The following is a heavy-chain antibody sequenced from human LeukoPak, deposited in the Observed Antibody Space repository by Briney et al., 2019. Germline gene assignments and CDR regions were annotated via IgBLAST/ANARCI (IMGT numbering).Heavy chain of an antibody. CDR2: ITGSGTNI. CDR1: GFTFSSYS. V-gene: IGHV3-48*01. Sequence: GGSLRLSCAASGFTFSSYSINWVRQAPGKGLEWVSYITGSGTNIYYADSVKGRFTISRDNAKNSVSLQMNTLRGEDTAVYFCARVRHYSLDYWGQGTLVTVSS. J-gene: IGHJ4*02. D-gene: IGHD3-10*01. CDR3: ARVRHYSLDY.